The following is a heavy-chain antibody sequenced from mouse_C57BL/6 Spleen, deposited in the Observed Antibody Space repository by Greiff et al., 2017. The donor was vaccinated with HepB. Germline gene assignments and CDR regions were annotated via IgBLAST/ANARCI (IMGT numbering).Heavy chain of an antibody. Sequence: DVHLVESGGGLVKPGGSLKLSCAASGFTFSDYGMHWVRQAPEKGLEWVAYISSGSSTIYYADTVKGRFTISRDNAKNTLFLQMTSLRSEDTAMYFCEWVFYYCSSSLYYFDYWGQGTTLTVSS. J-gene: IGHJ2*01. CDR1: GFTFSDYG. V-gene: IGHV5-17*01. D-gene: IGHD1-1*01. CDR2: ISSGSSTI. CDR3: EWVFYYCSSSLYYFDY.